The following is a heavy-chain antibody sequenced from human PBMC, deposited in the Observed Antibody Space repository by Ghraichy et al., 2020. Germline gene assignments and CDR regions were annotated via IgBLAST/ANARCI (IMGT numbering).Heavy chain of an antibody. CDR1: GFTFSSYA. Sequence: GGSLRLSCAASGFTFSSYAMSWVRQAPGKGLEWVSAISGSGGSTYYADSVKGRFTISRDNSKNTLYLQMNSLRAEDTAVYYCAKDRGSTIFTPLFGVVIPSDAFDIWGQGTMVTVSS. CDR3: AKDRGSTIFTPLFGVVIPSDAFDI. J-gene: IGHJ3*02. V-gene: IGHV3-23*01. CDR2: ISGSGGST. D-gene: IGHD3-3*01.